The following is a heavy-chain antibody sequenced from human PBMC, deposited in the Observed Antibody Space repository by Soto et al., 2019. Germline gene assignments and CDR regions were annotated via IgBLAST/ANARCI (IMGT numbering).Heavy chain of an antibody. D-gene: IGHD2-2*01. CDR3: AKVVVPAARGVYYYYYGMDV. J-gene: IGHJ6*02. CDR1: GFTFSSYG. Sequence: PGGSLRLSCAASGFTFSSYGMHWVRQAPGKGLEWVAVISYDGSNKYYADSVKGRFTISRDNSKNTLYLQMNSLRAGDTAVYYCAKVVVPAARGVYYYYYGMDVWGQGTTVTVSS. CDR2: ISYDGSNK. V-gene: IGHV3-30*18.